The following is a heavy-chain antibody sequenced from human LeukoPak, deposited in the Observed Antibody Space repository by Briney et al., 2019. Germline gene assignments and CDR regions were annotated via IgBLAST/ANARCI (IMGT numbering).Heavy chain of an antibody. Sequence: PGGSLRLSCAASGFTFNNYAMSWVRQAPGMGLEWVSSIIASGDRTYYADSVKGRFTISRDNSKNTLYLQVNSLRAEDTAVYYCAKDGVVRGSGGDFFDYWGQGTLVTVSS. D-gene: IGHD3-16*01. CDR2: IIASGDRT. CDR3: AKDGVVRGSGGDFFDY. V-gene: IGHV3-23*01. J-gene: IGHJ4*02. CDR1: GFTFNNYA.